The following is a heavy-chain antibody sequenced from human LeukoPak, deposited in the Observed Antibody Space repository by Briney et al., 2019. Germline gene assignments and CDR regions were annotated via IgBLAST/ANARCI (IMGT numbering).Heavy chain of an antibody. CDR3: ARAIGDYSNNFDY. CDR1: GGSISSYY. Sequence: TSETLSLTCTVSGGSISSYYWSWIRQPPGKGLEWIGYIYYSGSTNYNPSLKSRVTISVDTSKHQFSLKLSSVTAADTAVYYCARAIGDYSNNFDYWGQGTLVTVSS. V-gene: IGHV4-59*08. D-gene: IGHD4-11*01. J-gene: IGHJ4*02. CDR2: IYYSGST.